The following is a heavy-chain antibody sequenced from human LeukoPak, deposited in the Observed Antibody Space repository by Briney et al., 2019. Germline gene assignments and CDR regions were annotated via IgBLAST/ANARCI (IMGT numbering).Heavy chain of an antibody. J-gene: IGHJ2*01. Sequence: ASVKVSCKASGYTFTSYGISWVRQAPGQGLEWMGWISAYNGNTNYAQKLQGRVTMTTDTSTSTAYMELRSLRSDDTAVYYCARVPYYDFWSGYPQHWYFDLWGRGTLVTVSS. D-gene: IGHD3-3*01. V-gene: IGHV1-18*01. CDR1: GYTFTSYG. CDR3: ARVPYYDFWSGYPQHWYFDL. CDR2: ISAYNGNT.